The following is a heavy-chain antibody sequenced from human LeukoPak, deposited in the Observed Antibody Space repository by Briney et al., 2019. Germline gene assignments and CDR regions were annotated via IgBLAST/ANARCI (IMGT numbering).Heavy chain of an antibody. J-gene: IGHJ4*02. CDR2: IVPSFGTT. CDR1: GCTFSRLA. Sequence: SVKDSCKASGCTFSRLASSWVGQAPGLGLEWMGRIVPSFGTTNNAHNFQGRLTLAPDKSPSAAYMELSSLKAGGTAIYFCLIPTSDLAGTDLHFDFWGQGTLVTVSS. CDR3: LIPTSDLAGTDLHFDF. D-gene: IGHD6-19*01. V-gene: IGHV1-69*06.